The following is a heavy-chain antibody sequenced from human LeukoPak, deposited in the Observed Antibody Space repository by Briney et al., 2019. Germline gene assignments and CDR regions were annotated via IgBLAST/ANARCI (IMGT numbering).Heavy chain of an antibody. Sequence: GGSLRLSCAVSGFTFSSYGMHWVRQAPGKGLEWVSSISSSSSYIYYADSVKGRFTISRDNAKNSLYLQMNSLRAEDAAVYYCARSRDGYKNDAFDIWGQGTMVTVSS. CDR1: GFTFSSYG. D-gene: IGHD5-24*01. V-gene: IGHV3-21*01. J-gene: IGHJ3*02. CDR3: ARSRDGYKNDAFDI. CDR2: ISSSSSYI.